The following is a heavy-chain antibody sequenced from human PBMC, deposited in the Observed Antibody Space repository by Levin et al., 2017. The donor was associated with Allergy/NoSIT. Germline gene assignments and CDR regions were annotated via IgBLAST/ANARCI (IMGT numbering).Heavy chain of an antibody. CDR1: GFTFSNYY. V-gene: IGHV3-74*01. D-gene: IGHD2-2*01. J-gene: IGHJ4*02. CDR2: INSVDSDT. CDR3: ARGGCSSTSCLDY. Sequence: PGGSLRLSCSASGFTFSNYYMHWVRQVPGKGLVWVSYINSVDSDTNYADSVKGRFAISRDNAKNTLYLQMNSLGAEDTAVYYCARGGCSSTSCLDYWGQGTLVTVSS.